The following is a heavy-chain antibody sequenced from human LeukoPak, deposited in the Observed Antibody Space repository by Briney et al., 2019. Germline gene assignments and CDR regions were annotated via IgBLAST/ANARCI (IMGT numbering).Heavy chain of an antibody. CDR2: ISKTGSTI. V-gene: IGHV3-48*03. J-gene: IGHJ4*02. CDR1: GFTFSSYE. CDR3: ARDCSSGGSCYEPDFDY. Sequence: GGSLRLSCAASGFTFSSYEMNWVRQAPGKGLEWVSYISKTGSTIYYADSVKGRFTISRDNAKNSLHLQMNSLRAEDTAVYYCARDCSSGGSCYEPDFDYWGQGTLVTVSS. D-gene: IGHD2-15*01.